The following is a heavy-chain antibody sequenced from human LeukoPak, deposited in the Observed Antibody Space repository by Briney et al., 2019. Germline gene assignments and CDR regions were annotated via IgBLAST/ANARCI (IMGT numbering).Heavy chain of an antibody. J-gene: IGHJ5*02. Sequence: SETLSLTCTVSGYSISSGYYWGWIRQPPGKGLEWIGSICHSGRTFYNPSLKSRVTISVDTSKNQFSLKLTSVTAADTAVYYCARGGYYGSGNDFRFDPWGQGTLVTVSS. D-gene: IGHD3-10*01. CDR1: GYSISSGYY. V-gene: IGHV4-38-2*02. CDR3: ARGGYYGSGNDFRFDP. CDR2: ICHSGRT.